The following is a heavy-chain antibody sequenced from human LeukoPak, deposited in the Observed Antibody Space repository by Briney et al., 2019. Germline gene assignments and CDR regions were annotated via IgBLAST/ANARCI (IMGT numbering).Heavy chain of an antibody. CDR1: GPSFSSYW. CDR3: ARWYSSGWYRTKTYFDY. J-gene: IGHJ4*02. V-gene: IGHV3-74*01. D-gene: IGHD6-19*01. CDR2: INSDWSST. Sequence: QTGRSLRPSCAASGPSFSSYWMHSARHAPGKGLVWVSRINSDWSSTSYADSVQGPFTISRDNAKNTLYLQMTSLRAEDTGVYYCARWYSSGWYRTKTYFDYWGQGTLVTVSS.